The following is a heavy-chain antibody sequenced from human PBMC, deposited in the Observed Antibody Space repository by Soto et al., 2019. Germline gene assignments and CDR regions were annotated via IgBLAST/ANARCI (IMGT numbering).Heavy chain of an antibody. V-gene: IGHV4-39*01. CDR2: IYYSGST. J-gene: IGHJ4*02. CDR1: GGSISSSSYY. CDR3: ARHGLLWFGELSTFDY. D-gene: IGHD3-10*01. Sequence: QLQLQESGPGLVKPSETLSLTCTVSGGSISSSSYYWGWIRQPPGKGLEWIGSIYYSGSTYYNPSLKSRVTISVDTSKNQFSLKLSSVTAADTAVYYCARHGLLWFGELSTFDYWGQGTLVTVSS.